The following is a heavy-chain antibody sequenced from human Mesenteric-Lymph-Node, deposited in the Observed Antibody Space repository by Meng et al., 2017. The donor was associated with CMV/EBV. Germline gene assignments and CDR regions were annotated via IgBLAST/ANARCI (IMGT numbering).Heavy chain of an antibody. CDR3: ARVWPYRTYLDY. CDR1: GFTFYDYA. Sequence: GESLKISCTTSGFTFYDYALTWVRQAPGKGLEWIGFIRSKVYGGTTEYAASVKGRFTISRDDYKGIAYLQMNSLKTEDTAVYYCARVWPYRTYLDYWGQGTLVTVSS. D-gene: IGHD1-14*01. CDR2: IRSKVYGGTT. V-gene: IGHV3-49*04. J-gene: IGHJ4*02.